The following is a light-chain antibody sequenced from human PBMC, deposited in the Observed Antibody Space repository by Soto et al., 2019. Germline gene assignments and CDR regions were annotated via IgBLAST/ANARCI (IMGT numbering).Light chain of an antibody. CDR2: DAS. CDR3: QERRKRPPT. Sequence: EVVLTQSPVTLSLSPGDRAALSCRASQSVSTALAWYQQKPGQAPRLLIYDASDRATGVPARFSGSGSGTDFTLTISGLEPEDFAVYFYQERRKRPPTFGQGTKLDI. J-gene: IGKJ2*01. CDR1: QSVSTA. V-gene: IGKV3-11*01.